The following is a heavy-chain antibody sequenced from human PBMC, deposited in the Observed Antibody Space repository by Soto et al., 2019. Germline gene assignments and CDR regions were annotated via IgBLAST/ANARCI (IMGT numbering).Heavy chain of an antibody. CDR1: GYPVTAYY. CDR3: ARGGGVGVAGSAAFDM. V-gene: IGHV1-2*02. CDR2: INPATGAA. J-gene: IGHJ3*02. D-gene: IGHD3-3*01. Sequence: QLHLVQSGAVVKKPGASVTVSCSASGYPVTAYYMHWVRQAPGRGLEWMGGINPATGAAKYTQTFRGRVPMARDTSTSTVFMELSGLTSEDPAVFSCARGGGVGVAGSAAFDMWGQGTLVTVSS.